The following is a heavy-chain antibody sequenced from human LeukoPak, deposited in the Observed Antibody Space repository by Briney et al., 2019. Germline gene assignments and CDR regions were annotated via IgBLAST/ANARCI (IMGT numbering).Heavy chain of an antibody. J-gene: IGHJ4*02. D-gene: IGHD6-13*01. CDR2: INHSGST. Sequence: SETLSLTCAVYGGSFSGYYWSWIRQPPGKGLEWIGEINHSGSTNYNPSLKSRVTISVDTSKNQFSLKLSSVTAADTAVYYCARGPIATAELDYWGQGTLVTVSS. CDR3: ARGPIATAELDY. CDR1: GGSFSGYY. V-gene: IGHV4-34*01.